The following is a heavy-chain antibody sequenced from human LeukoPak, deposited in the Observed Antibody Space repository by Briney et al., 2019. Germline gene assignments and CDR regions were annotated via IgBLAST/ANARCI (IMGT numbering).Heavy chain of an antibody. D-gene: IGHD3-10*01. CDR2: IYPGDSDT. CDR1: EYSFTSYW. V-gene: IGHV5-51*01. CDR3: ARLYYGSGSYYRRASKLGYYFDY. Sequence: HGESLKISCKGSEYSFTSYWIGWVRQMPGKGLEWMGIIYPGDSDTRYSPSFQGQVTISADKSISTAYLQWSSLKASDTAMYYCARLYYGSGSYYRRASKLGYYFDYWGQGTLVTVSS. J-gene: IGHJ4*02.